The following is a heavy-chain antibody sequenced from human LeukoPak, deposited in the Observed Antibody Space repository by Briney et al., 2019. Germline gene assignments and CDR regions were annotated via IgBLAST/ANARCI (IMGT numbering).Heavy chain of an antibody. D-gene: IGHD3-10*01. Sequence: AGGSLRLSCAASGFTFSSYWMHWVRQAPGKGLVWVSSLSSSSSYIYYADSVKGRFTISRDNAKNTMYLQMSSLRDEDTAMYYCAREITMVRGAAWGQGTLVTVSS. CDR1: GFTFSSYW. CDR2: LSSSSSYI. V-gene: IGHV3-21*01. J-gene: IGHJ5*02. CDR3: AREITMVRGAA.